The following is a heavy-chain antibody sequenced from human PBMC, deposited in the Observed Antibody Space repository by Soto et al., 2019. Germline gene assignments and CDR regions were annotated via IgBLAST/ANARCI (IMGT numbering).Heavy chain of an antibody. D-gene: IGHD7-27*01. V-gene: IGHV4-34*01. Sequence: QVQLQQWGAGLLKPSETLSLTCAVYGGSFSGYDWAWIRQSPGKGLEWMGEINDSGSTKYNPSLKXRXXISVDTSKNQFSLKVTSVTAAATALYYCARGVPGYWGQGTLVTVSS. CDR1: GGSFSGYD. J-gene: IGHJ4*02. CDR2: INDSGST. CDR3: ARGVPGY.